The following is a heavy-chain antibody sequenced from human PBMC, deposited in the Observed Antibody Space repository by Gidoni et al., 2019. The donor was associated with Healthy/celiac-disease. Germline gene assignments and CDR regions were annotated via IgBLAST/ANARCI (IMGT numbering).Heavy chain of an antibody. V-gene: IGHV3-72*01. D-gene: IGHD3-16*01. CDR2: TRNKANSYTT. CDR3: ASLDQLWDYTRSSGAFDI. Sequence: EVQLVESGGGLVQPGGSLRLSCAASGFTFSDHSMDWVRKAPGKGLEWVGRTRNKANSYTTEYAASVKGRFTISRDDSKNSLYLQMNSLKTEDTAVYYCASLDQLWDYTRSSGAFDIWGQGTMVTVSS. J-gene: IGHJ3*02. CDR1: GFTFSDHS.